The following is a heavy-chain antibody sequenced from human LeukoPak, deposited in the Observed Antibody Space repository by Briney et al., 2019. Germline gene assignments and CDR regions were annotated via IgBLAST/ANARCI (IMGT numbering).Heavy chain of an antibody. CDR3: ARGTTAVAFLDY. J-gene: IGHJ4*02. CDR2: MNPNSGNT. CDR1: GCTLTSYD. V-gene: IGHV1-8*01. Sequence: ASVKVSCKASGCTLTSYDINWVRQATGQGLEWMGWMNPNSGNTGYAQKFQGRVTMTRNTSISTAYMELSSLRSEDTAVYYCARGTTAVAFLDYWGQGTLVTVSS. D-gene: IGHD6-19*01.